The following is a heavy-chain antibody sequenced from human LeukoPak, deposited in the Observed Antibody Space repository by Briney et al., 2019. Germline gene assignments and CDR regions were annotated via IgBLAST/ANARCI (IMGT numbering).Heavy chain of an antibody. Sequence: SGRSLRLSCAASGFTFSSYAMHWVRQAPGKGLEWVAVISYDGSNKYYADSVKGRFTISRDNSKNTLYLQMNSLRAEDTAVYFCAKERATTTSFDYWGQGTLVTVSP. CDR3: AKERATTTSFDY. CDR1: GFTFSSYA. J-gene: IGHJ4*02. D-gene: IGHD4-11*01. CDR2: ISYDGSNK. V-gene: IGHV3-30*04.